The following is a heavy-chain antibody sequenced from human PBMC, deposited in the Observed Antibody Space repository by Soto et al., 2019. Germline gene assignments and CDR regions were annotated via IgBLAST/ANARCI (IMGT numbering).Heavy chain of an antibody. J-gene: IGHJ4*02. CDR3: ARQIYDSDTGPNFQYYFDS. CDR1: GYSLAGYW. V-gene: IGHV5-10-1*01. Sequence: PGESLKISCKGSGYSLAGYWITWVRQKPGKGLEWMGRIDPSDTQTYYSPSFRGHVTISVTKSITTVFLQWSSLGASDTAMYYCARQIYDSDTGPNFQYYFDSWGQGTPVTVSS. D-gene: IGHD3-22*01. CDR2: IDPSDTQT.